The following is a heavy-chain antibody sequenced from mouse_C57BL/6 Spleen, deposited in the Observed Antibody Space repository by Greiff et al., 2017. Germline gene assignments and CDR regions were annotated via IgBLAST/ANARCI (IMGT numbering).Heavy chain of an antibody. CDR1: GFTFSDYY. CDR2: INYDGSST. CDR3: ASDTGPTYFDY. V-gene: IGHV5-16*01. D-gene: IGHD4-1*01. Sequence: EVHLVESEGGLVQPGSSMKLSCTASGFTFSDYYMAWVRQVPEKGLEWVANINYDGSSTYYLDLLKSRFIISRDNAKNILYLQMSSLKSEDTTTYYSASDTGPTYFDYWGQGTTLTVSS. J-gene: IGHJ2*01.